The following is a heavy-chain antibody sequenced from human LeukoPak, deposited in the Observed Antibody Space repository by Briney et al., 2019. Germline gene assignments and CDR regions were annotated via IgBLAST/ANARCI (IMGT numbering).Heavy chain of an antibody. CDR3: ARINGGVMTFNWFDP. V-gene: IGHV4-59*01. Sequence: SETLSLTCTVSGGSISSYYWSWIRQPPGKGLEWIGYIYYSGSTNYNPSLKSRVTISVDTSKNQFSLKLSSVTAADTAVYYCARINGGVMTFNWFDPWGQGTLVTVSS. D-gene: IGHD3-16*01. CDR1: GGSISSYY. CDR2: IYYSGST. J-gene: IGHJ5*02.